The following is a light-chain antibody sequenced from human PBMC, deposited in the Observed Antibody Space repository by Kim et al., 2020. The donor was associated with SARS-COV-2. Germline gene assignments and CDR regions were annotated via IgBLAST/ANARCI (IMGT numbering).Light chain of an antibody. Sequence: DIVMTQSPDSLAVSLGERATINCTSSQSVLYSSNSKNYLAWYQQKPGQPPKLLIYWASTRESGVPDRFSGSGSGTDFTLTISSLQAEDVAVYHCQQYYSTPFTFGPGTKVDIK. CDR3: QQYYSTPFT. J-gene: IGKJ3*01. CDR1: QSVLYSSNSKNY. CDR2: WAS. V-gene: IGKV4-1*01.